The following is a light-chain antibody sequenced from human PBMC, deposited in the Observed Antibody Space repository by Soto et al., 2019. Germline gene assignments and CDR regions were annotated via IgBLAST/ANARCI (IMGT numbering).Light chain of an antibody. CDR2: EVS. CDR3: SSYTSSSTLL. Sequence: QSALTQPASVSGSPGKSITISCTGTSSDVGGYKYVSWYQQHPGKAPKLMIYEVSYRPSGVSNRFSGSKSGNTASLTISGLQAEDEAHYYCSSYTSSSTLLFGGGTKVTVL. CDR1: SSDVGGYKY. V-gene: IGLV2-14*01. J-gene: IGLJ2*01.